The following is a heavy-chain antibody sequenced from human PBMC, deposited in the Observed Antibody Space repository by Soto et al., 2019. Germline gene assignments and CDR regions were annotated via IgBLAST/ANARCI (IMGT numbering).Heavy chain of an antibody. CDR3: AKGWAADYDFWSGPPSGYGMDV. J-gene: IGHJ6*02. CDR1: GFTFSSYA. D-gene: IGHD3-3*01. V-gene: IGHV3-23*01. CDR2: ISGSGGST. Sequence: LRLSCAASGFTFSSYAMSWVRQAPGKGLEWVSAISGSGGSTYYADSVKGRFTISRDNSKNTLYLQMNSLRAEDTAVYYCAKGWAADYDFWSGPPSGYGMDVWGQGTTVTVSS.